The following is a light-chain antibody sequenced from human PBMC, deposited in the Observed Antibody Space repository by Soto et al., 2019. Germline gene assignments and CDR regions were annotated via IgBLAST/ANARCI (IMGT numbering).Light chain of an antibody. Sequence: DIQMTQSPSTLSASVGDRVTITCRTSQSVSGWMAWYQKQPGKAPNLLIYKASTLERGVPSRFSGSRSGTEFTLTISSLQPDDSATYYCQQYSDYWTFGQGTKVEV. V-gene: IGKV1-5*03. J-gene: IGKJ1*01. CDR2: KAS. CDR3: QQYSDYWT. CDR1: QSVSGW.